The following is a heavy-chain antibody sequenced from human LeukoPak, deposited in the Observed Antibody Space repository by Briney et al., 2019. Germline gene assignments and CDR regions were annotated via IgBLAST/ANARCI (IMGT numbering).Heavy chain of an antibody. V-gene: IGHV1-3*01. CDR3: ARGGAFIHYFDY. CDR2: INAGNGNT. CDR1: GYTFTNYA. D-gene: IGHD1-26*01. Sequence: ASVKVSCKASGYTFTNYAIHWVRQAPGQRLEWMGWINAGNGNTKYSQKFQGRVTITRDTSASTAYMELSSLRSEDTAVYYCARGGAFIHYFDYWGQGALVTVSS. J-gene: IGHJ4*02.